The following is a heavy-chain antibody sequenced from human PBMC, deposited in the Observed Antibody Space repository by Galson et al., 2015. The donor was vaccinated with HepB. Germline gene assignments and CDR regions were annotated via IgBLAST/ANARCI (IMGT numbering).Heavy chain of an antibody. Sequence: SLRLSCAASGFTFSSYAMSWVRQAPGKGLEWVANIKQDGSEKYYVDSVKGRFTISRDNAKNSLYLQMNSLRAEDTAVYYCARCEGYALAAAFDIWGQGTMVTVSS. CDR1: GFTFSSYA. J-gene: IGHJ3*02. CDR2: IKQDGSEK. V-gene: IGHV3-7*03. D-gene: IGHD3-16*01. CDR3: ARCEGYALAAAFDI.